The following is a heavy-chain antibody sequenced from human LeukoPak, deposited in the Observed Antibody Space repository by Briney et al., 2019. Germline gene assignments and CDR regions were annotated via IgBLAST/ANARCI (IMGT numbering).Heavy chain of an antibody. CDR3: AKGGNGDYADDAFDI. CDR2: IWYDGSNK. V-gene: IGHV3-33*06. J-gene: IGHJ3*02. CDR1: GFTFSSYG. Sequence: GGSLRLSCAASGFTFSSYGMHWVRQAPGKGLEWVAVIWYDGSNKYYADSVKGRFTISRDNSKNTLYLQMNSLRAEDTAVYYCAKGGNGDYADDAFDIWGQGTMVTVSS. D-gene: IGHD4-17*01.